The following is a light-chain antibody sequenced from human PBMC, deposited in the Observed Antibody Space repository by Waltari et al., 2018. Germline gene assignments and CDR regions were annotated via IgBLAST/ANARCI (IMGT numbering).Light chain of an antibody. Sequence: EIVMTQSPATLSLSPGERATLSCRASQSVSSSYLSWYQQKPGQAPRLLIYGASTRATGIPARFSGSGSGTDFTLTISSLQPEDFAVYYCQQDYNLPQNTFGQGTRLEIK. V-gene: IGKV3D-7*01. CDR1: QSVSSSY. CDR3: QQDYNLPQNT. CDR2: GAS. J-gene: IGKJ5*01.